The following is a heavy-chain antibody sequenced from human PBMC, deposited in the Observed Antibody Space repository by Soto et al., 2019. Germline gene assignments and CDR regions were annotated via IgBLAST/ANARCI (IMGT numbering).Heavy chain of an antibody. CDR3: VKFRGRAYPYYYMDV. V-gene: IGHV3-23*01. J-gene: IGHJ6*03. CDR2: HGGSGGSR. CDR1: GFTFSTYG. D-gene: IGHD3-10*01. Sequence: DVQLLESGGGLVQWGGSLRLSCVTSGFTFSTYGMTWVRQAPGKGLEWVSHGGSGGSRYYAESVKGRFTISRDNSKNTLSLEMNSLRAEDTATYYCVKFRGRAYPYYYMDVWGKGTTVTVSS.